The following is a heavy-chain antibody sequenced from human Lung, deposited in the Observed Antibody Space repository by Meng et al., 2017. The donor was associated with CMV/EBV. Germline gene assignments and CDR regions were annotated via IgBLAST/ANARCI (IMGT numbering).Heavy chain of an antibody. V-gene: IGHV1-18*01. CDR1: GYTFKRYA. Sequence: QVQLVQSGGEVKRPGASVKVYCKTSGYTFKRYAITWLRQAPGQGLEWMGWINPYNGNTDHAQNLQARLTMTTDTSTSTVYMELGSLTSDDTAVYYCARGRVSYSSSSSLNYWGQGTLVTVSS. CDR3: ARGRVSYSSSSSLNY. CDR2: INPYNGNT. D-gene: IGHD6-6*01. J-gene: IGHJ4*02.